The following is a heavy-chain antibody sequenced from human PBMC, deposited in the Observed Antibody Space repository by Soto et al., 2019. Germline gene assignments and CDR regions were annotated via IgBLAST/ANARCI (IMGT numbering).Heavy chain of an antibody. D-gene: IGHD3-22*01. CDR3: TRRSYYYDSSGYYYDAFDI. J-gene: IGHJ3*02. V-gene: IGHV3-23*01. Sequence: PGGSLRLSCAASGFTFSSYAMSWVRQAPGKGLEWVSAISGSGGSTYYADSVKGRFTISRDNSKNTLYLQMNSLRAEDTAVYYCTRRSYYYDSSGYYYDAFDIWGQGTMVTVSS. CDR1: GFTFSSYA. CDR2: ISGSGGST.